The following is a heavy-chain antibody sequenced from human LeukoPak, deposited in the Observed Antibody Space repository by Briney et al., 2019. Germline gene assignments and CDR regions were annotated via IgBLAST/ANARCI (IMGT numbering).Heavy chain of an antibody. V-gene: IGHV4-34*01. J-gene: IGHJ4*02. CDR2: INHSGST. D-gene: IGHD3-22*01. CDR1: GGSFSGYY. CDR3: ARWTYDSSGYLGGSY. Sequence: SDTLSLTCAVYGGSFSGYYWSWIRQPPGKGLEWIGEINHSGSTNYNPSLKSRVTISVDTSKNQFSLKLSSVTAADTAVYYCARWTYDSSGYLGGSYWGQGTLVTVSS.